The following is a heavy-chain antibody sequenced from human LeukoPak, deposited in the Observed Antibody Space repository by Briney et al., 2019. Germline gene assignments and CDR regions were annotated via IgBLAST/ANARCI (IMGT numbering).Heavy chain of an antibody. CDR1: GFTLSGYW. CDR2: IKVDGSEK. J-gene: IGHJ4*02. CDR3: AREIPGGATTLDY. D-gene: IGHD1-26*01. V-gene: IGHV3-7*01. Sequence: GGSLRLSCAASGFTLSGYWMSWVRQAPGKGLEWVANIKVDGSEKNYVDSVKGRFTISGDNAKNPLYLQMNSLRVEDTAVYYCAREIPGGATTLDYWGQGTLVTVSS.